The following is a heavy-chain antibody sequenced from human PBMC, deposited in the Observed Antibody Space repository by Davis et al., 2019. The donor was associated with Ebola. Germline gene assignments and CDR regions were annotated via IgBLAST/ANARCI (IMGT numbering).Heavy chain of an antibody. CDR3: AKKSGIDY. Sequence: PGGSLRLSCAASGFTFGSYAMTWARQVPGKGLEWVSAVTSSGGSTYYANSVKGRFTISRDNSKNTLFLQMNSPRAEDTAVYYCAKKSGIDYWGQGTLVTVSS. V-gene: IGHV3-23*01. CDR2: VTSSGGST. J-gene: IGHJ4*02. CDR1: GFTFGSYA.